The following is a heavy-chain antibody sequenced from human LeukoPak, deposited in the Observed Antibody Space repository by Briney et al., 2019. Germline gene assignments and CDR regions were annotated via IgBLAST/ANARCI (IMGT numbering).Heavy chain of an antibody. V-gene: IGHV3-21*01. CDR3: AKDRYSGSYLDY. D-gene: IGHD1-26*01. CDR1: AFTLSSYS. CDR2: ISSSGSYI. Sequence: PGGSLRLSCAASAFTLSSYSMNWVRQAPGKGLEWVSSISSSGSYIYYADSVKGRFTISRDNAKNSLYLQMNSLRAEDTAVYYCAKDRYSGSYLDYWGRGTLVTVSS. J-gene: IGHJ4*02.